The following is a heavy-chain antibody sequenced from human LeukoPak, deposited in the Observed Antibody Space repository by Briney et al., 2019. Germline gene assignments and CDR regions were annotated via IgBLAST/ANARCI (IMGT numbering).Heavy chain of an antibody. D-gene: IGHD3-10*01. Sequence: GGSLRLSCAASGFTFSDYYMSWIRQAPGKGLEWVSYISSSGSTIYYADSVKGRFTISRDNAKNSLYLQMNSLRAEDTAVYYCAKHMVRGVYDYWGQGALVTVSS. CDR1: GFTFSDYY. V-gene: IGHV3-11*01. J-gene: IGHJ4*02. CDR2: ISSSGSTI. CDR3: AKHMVRGVYDY.